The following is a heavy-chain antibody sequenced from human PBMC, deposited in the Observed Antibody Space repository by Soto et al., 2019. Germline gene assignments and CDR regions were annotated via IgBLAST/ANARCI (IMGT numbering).Heavy chain of an antibody. CDR3: ARDPGDGMDV. CDR2: LSWNGGAT. D-gene: IGHD3-10*01. CDR1: GFIFEDYA. V-gene: IGHV3-9*01. J-gene: IGHJ6*02. Sequence: PGGSLRLSCATSGFIFEDYAMHWVRQAPGKGLEWVSGLSWNGGATGYAYSVRGRFTISRDNARTSLYLQMHSLRDEDTAVYYCARDPGDGMDVWGQGTTVTVSS.